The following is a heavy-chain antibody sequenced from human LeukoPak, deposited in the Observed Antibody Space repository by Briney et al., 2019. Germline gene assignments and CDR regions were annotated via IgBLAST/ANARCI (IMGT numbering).Heavy chain of an antibody. Sequence: SVKVSCKASGGTFISYAISWVRQAPGQGLEWMGGIIPIFGTANYAQKFQGRVTITADESTSTAYMELSSLRSEDTAVYYCVCSSSSQKNYYYYGMDVWGQGTTVTVSS. J-gene: IGHJ6*02. CDR1: GGTFISYA. CDR2: IIPIFGTA. V-gene: IGHV1-69*13. D-gene: IGHD6-6*01. CDR3: VCSSSSQKNYYYYGMDV.